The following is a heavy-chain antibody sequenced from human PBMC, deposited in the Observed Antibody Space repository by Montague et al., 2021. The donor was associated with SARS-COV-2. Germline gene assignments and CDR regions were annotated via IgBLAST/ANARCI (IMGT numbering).Heavy chain of an antibody. Sequence: SETLSLTCSVAGGSINNSPYYWGWLRPPPGLGPEWFGSIFYSGSSYYNPSLMSRVSISVDTSKNQFSLRMTSVTAADTAVCFCARGLVWGQGVLVTVSS. CDR1: GGSINNSPYY. CDR3: ARGLV. J-gene: IGHJ4*02. D-gene: IGHD6-6*01. CDR2: IFYSGSS. V-gene: IGHV4-39*07.